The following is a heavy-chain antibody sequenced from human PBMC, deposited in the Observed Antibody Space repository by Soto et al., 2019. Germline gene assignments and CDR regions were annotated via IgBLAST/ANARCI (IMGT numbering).Heavy chain of an antibody. V-gene: IGHV3-11*03. D-gene: IGHD3-9*01. Sequence: ESGGDLVKPGGSLRLSCAASGFPFSDYYMSWIRQAPGKGLEWVSSIGSSSSYTNYADSVKGRFTISRDNAKNSLYLQMNSLRAGDTAVYYCARRRPTGYYNYWGQGTLVTVSA. CDR1: GFPFSDYY. CDR2: IGSSSSYT. CDR3: ARRRPTGYYNY. J-gene: IGHJ4*02.